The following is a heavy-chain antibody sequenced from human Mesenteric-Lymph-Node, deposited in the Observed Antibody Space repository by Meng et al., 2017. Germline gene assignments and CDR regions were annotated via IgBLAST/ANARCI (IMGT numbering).Heavy chain of an antibody. CDR1: GGSISSINW. Sequence: VELQESGPGLVKPSETLSLTCAVSGGSISSINWWTWVRQPPGKGLEWIGEINHSGSTNYNPSLKSRVTISVDTSKNQFSLKLSSVTAADTAVYYCARDYYGSGRVDPWGQGTLVTVSS. CDR2: INHSGST. V-gene: IGHV4-4*02. D-gene: IGHD3-10*01. J-gene: IGHJ5*02. CDR3: ARDYYGSGRVDP.